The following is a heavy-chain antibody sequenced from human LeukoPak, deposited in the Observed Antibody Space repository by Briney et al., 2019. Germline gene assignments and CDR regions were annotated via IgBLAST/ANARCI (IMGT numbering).Heavy chain of an antibody. CDR3: ARHGPGYSSVFDY. V-gene: IGHV4-61*08. J-gene: IGHJ4*02. CDR2: LYYTGST. CDR1: GGSISSGGYY. Sequence: SEALSLTCTVSGGSISSGGYYWSWIRQPPGKGLEWIGYLYYTGSTNYNPSLKSRVTISVDMSKNQFSLKLRSMTAADTAVYYCARHGPGYSSVFDYWGQGTLVTSST. D-gene: IGHD6-19*01.